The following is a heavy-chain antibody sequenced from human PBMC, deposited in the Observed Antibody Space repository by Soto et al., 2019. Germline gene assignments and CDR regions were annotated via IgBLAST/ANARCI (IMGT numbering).Heavy chain of an antibody. Sequence: ASVKVSCKASGGTFSSYAISWVRQAPGHGLEWMGWISAYNGNANYAQKLQGRVTMTTDTSTSTAYMELRSLRSDDTAVYYCARVELLSATHAFDIWGQGTMVTVSS. J-gene: IGHJ3*02. CDR1: GGTFSSYA. V-gene: IGHV1-18*01. CDR2: ISAYNGNA. D-gene: IGHD1-7*01. CDR3: ARVELLSATHAFDI.